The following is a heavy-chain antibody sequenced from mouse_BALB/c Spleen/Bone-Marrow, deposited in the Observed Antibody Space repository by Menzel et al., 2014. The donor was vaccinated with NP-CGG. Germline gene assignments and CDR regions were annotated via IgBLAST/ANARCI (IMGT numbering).Heavy chain of an antibody. CDR2: ISSGGGST. Sequence: EVKLVESGGGLVKPGGSLKLSCAASGFAFSSYDMSWVRQTPEKRLEWVAYISSGGGSTYYPDTVKGRLTISRDNAKNTLYLQMSSLKSEDTAMYYCARTTPYAMDYWGQGTSVTVSS. J-gene: IGHJ4*01. CDR3: ARTTPYAMDY. V-gene: IGHV5-12-1*01. D-gene: IGHD5-5*01. CDR1: GFAFSSYD.